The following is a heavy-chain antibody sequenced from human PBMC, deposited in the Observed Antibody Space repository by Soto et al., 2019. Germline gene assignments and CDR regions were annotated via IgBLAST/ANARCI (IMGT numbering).Heavy chain of an antibody. CDR2: ISSDIITT. D-gene: IGHD6-6*01. J-gene: IGHJ4*02. CDR3: ARGRRYASSSIDS. CDR1: GFTFSPYA. V-gene: IGHV3-30-3*01. Sequence: LRLSCSASGFTFSPYAMHWVRQPPGKGLEWVALISSDIITTNYADSVKGRFSISRDNSRNTVYLQINSPRPEDTAVYFCARGRRYASSSIDSWGQGTLVTVSS.